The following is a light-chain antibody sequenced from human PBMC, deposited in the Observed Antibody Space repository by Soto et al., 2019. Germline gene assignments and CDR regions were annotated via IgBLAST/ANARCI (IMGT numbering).Light chain of an antibody. CDR3: QQYGSSSWT. CDR2: SAS. V-gene: IGKV3-20*01. Sequence: EIVLTQSPGTLSLSPGERATLSCRASQSLSSFSLAWYQQKPGQAPRLLIYSASSRATGIPDRFSGSGSGTDFTHTISRLEPEDFAVYYCQQYGSSSWTFGQGTKVEIK. J-gene: IGKJ1*01. CDR1: QSLSSFS.